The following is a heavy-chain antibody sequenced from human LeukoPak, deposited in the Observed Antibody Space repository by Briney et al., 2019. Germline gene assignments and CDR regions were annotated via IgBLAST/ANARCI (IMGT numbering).Heavy chain of an antibody. V-gene: IGHV4-4*07. CDR3: ARGSRETVASTYYYYYMDV. CDR2: IFTSGST. Sequence: PSETLSLTCTVSGGSMSSYYWSWFRQPAGKGLEWTGRIFTSGSTNYNPSLKSRITVSVDSSKNQFSLKLSSVTAADTAVYYCARGSRETVASTYYYYYMDVWGKGTTVTVSS. CDR1: GGSMSSYY. J-gene: IGHJ6*03. D-gene: IGHD6-19*01.